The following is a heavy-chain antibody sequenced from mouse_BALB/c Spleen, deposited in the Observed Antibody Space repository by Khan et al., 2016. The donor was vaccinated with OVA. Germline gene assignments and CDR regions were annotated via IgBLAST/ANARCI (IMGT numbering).Heavy chain of an antibody. D-gene: IGHD1-1*02. CDR3: TRSGYGAFAY. Sequence: VQLQQSGAELVKPGASVRLSCKASGYTFTSYYLYWVKQRPGQGLEWIGDINPSNGGTNFNEKFMTKAILTVDKSSRTAYMQRSSLTSEDSAVYYCTRSGYGAFAYWGQGTLVTVSA. V-gene: IGHV1S81*02. CDR2: INPSNGGT. J-gene: IGHJ3*01. CDR1: GYTFTSYY.